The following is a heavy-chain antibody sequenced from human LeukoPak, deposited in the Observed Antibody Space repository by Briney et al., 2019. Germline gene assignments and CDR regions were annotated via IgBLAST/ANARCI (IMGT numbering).Heavy chain of an antibody. V-gene: IGHV3-23*01. Sequence: GGSLRLSCAASGFTFSSSAMSWVRLAAGKGLEWLSTFSGSSGSTYYADSVKGRFTISRDNSKNTLYLQMNSLRAEDTAVYYCATMIVSYYYGMDVWGQGTTVTVSS. CDR1: GFTFSSSA. CDR3: ATMIVSYYYGMDV. CDR2: FSGSSGST. D-gene: IGHD3-22*01. J-gene: IGHJ6*02.